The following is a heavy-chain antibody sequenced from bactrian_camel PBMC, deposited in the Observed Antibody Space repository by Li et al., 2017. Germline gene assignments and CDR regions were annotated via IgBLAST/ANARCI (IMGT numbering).Heavy chain of an antibody. V-gene: IGHV3S40*01. CDR3: AADLTWVASPDVTFSANFGY. Sequence: DVQLVESGGGLVQPGGSLRLSCEASGFTFSSYYMSWVRQAPGKGLEWVSSSSSGALSLVYADSVKGRFTVSKDTAKNTLFLQMSNLVPEDSAVYFCAADLTWVASPDVTFSANFGYWGQGTQVTVS. J-gene: IGHJ6*01. CDR1: GFTFSSYY. CDR2: SSSGALSL. D-gene: IGHD5*01.